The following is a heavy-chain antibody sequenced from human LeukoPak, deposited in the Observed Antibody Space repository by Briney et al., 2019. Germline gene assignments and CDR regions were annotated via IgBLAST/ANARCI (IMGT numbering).Heavy chain of an antibody. Sequence: KPSETLSLTCTVSGGSISSYYWSWIRQPPGKGLEWIGYIYYSGSTNYNPSLKSRVTISVDTSKNQFSLKLSSVTAADTAVYYCARNPTGGYYYFDSWGQGALVTVSS. J-gene: IGHJ4*02. CDR1: GGSISSYY. CDR3: ARNPTGGYYYFDS. CDR2: IYYSGST. D-gene: IGHD2-8*02. V-gene: IGHV4-59*08.